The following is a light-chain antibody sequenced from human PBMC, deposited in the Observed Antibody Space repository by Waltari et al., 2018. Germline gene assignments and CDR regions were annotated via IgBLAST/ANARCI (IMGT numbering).Light chain of an antibody. CDR3: QQYKNWPRT. V-gene: IGKV3-15*01. CDR1: QRVSNN. CDR2: GAY. Sequence: EIVMTQSPATLSVSPGERATLSCRASQRVSNNLAWYQPTPGQAPRLLIYGAYTRATGISARFSGSGSGTDFTLTINSLQSEDFAVYYCQQYKNWPRTFGPGTKVEIK. J-gene: IGKJ3*01.